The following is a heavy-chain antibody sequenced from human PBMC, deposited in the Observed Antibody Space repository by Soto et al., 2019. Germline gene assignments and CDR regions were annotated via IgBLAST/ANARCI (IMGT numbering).Heavy chain of an antibody. J-gene: IGHJ6*02. V-gene: IGHV3-30*18. CDR3: AKEEISMTSRRYYYYGMDV. CDR2: ISYDGSNK. D-gene: IGHD2-8*01. Sequence: GGSLRLSCAASGFTFSSYGMHWVRQAPGKGLEWVAVISYDGSNKYYADSVKGRFTISRDNSKNTLYLQMNSLRAEDTAVYYCAKEEISMTSRRYYYYGMDVWGQGTTVTVSS. CDR1: GFTFSSYG.